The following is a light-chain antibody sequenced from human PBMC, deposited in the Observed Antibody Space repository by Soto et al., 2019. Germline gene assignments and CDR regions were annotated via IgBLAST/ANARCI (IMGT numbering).Light chain of an antibody. CDR3: QQRNAWPRNT. CDR1: QRVISY. Sequence: DIVLTQFPATLSLSPGERATLACRASQRVISYLAWYQQKPGQAPRLLIYDISNRATGIPARFIGSGSGTDFTLSISSLEPKYSAVYYCQQRNAWPRNTFGQGTKLEIK. CDR2: DIS. J-gene: IGKJ2*01. V-gene: IGKV3-11*01.